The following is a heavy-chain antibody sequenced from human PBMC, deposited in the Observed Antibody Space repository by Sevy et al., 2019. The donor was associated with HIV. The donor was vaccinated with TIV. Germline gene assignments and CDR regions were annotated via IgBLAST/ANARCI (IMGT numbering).Heavy chain of an antibody. CDR2: VFYTGNT. J-gene: IGHJ4*02. V-gene: IGHV4-59*01. D-gene: IGHD2-15*01. CDR1: GGSISNYY. CDR3: ARGGPLCSDTWYYFDY. Sequence: SETLSLTCTVSGGSISNYYWSWIRQPPGKALQWIGYVFYTGNTNYNPSLKGRVTISVDTSKTQLSLKLNSVTAADTAVYYCARGGPLCSDTWYYFDYWGQGTLVTVSS.